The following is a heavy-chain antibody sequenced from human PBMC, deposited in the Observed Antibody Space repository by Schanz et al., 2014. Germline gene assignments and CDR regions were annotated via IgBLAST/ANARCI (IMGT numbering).Heavy chain of an antibody. D-gene: IGHD1-1*01. Sequence: EVQLLDSGGGLVQPGGSLRLSCSASGFSFSSYSMNWVRQVPGKGLEWVSALSGSGGSTYYADSVKGRFTVSRDSGQNSLYLQMNSLRAGDTAVYYCARGTDWNLHYWGQGALVTVSS. V-gene: IGHV3-23*01. J-gene: IGHJ4*02. CDR1: GFSFSSYS. CDR3: ARGTDWNLHY. CDR2: LSGSGGST.